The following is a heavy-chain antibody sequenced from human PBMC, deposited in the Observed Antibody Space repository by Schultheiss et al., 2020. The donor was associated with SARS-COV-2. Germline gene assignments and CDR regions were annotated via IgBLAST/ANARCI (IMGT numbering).Heavy chain of an antibody. V-gene: IGHV5-51*01. CDR3: ARYSTSWKTHFGY. CDR1: GYSFSSYW. Sequence: GGSLRLSCKGSGYSFSSYWIGWVRQMPGKGLEWMGIIYPGDSDTRYSPSFQGQVTISADKSISTAYLQWSSLKASDTAMYYCARYSTSWKTHFGYWGQGTLVTVSS. J-gene: IGHJ4*02. CDR2: IYPGDSDT. D-gene: IGHD6-13*01.